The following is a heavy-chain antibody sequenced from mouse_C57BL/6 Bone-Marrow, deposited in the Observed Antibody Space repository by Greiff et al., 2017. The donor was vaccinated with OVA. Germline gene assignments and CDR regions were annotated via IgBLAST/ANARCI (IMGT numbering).Heavy chain of an antibody. Sequence: QVQLQQSGAELVRPGASVKLSCTASGFNIKDDYMHWVKQRPEQGLEWIGEIDPSDSYTNYNQKFKGKSTLTVDKSSSTAYMQLSSLTSEDSAVYYCARLSDPWFAYWGQGTLVTVSA. J-gene: IGHJ3*01. D-gene: IGHD2-13*01. CDR1: GFNIKDDY. CDR3: ARLSDPWFAY. V-gene: IGHV1-69*01. CDR2: IDPSDSYT.